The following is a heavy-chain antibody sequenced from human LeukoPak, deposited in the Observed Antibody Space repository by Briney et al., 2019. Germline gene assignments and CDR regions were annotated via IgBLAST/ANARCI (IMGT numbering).Heavy chain of an antibody. V-gene: IGHV3-23*01. Sequence: PGGSLRLSCAASGFTFSSYAMSWVRQAPGKGLEWVSAISGSGGSTYYADSVKGRFTISRDNSKNTLYLQMNSLRAEDTAVYYCAKDLGDYDFWSGYNYFDYWGQGTLVTVSS. D-gene: IGHD3-3*01. CDR2: ISGSGGST. CDR3: AKDLGDYDFWSGYNYFDY. CDR1: GFTFSSYA. J-gene: IGHJ4*02.